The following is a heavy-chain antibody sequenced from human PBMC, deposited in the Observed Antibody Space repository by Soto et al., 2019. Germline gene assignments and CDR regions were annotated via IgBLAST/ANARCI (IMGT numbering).Heavy chain of an antibody. Sequence: SETLSLTCTVSGGSISSYYWSWVRQPPGEGLEWIGYIYYSASTNYNPSLKSRLNISVDTSKNQFSLKLSSVTAADTAVYYCARTYPLDYGGYYYYYMDVWAKGPRSPSP. V-gene: IGHV4-59*01. CDR3: ARTYPLDYGGYYYYYMDV. CDR2: IYYSAST. CDR1: GGSISSYY. J-gene: IGHJ6*03. D-gene: IGHD4-17*01.